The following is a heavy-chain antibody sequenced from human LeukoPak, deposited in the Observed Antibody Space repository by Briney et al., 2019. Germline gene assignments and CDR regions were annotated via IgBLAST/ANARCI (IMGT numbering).Heavy chain of an antibody. CDR1: GASINRYY. J-gene: IGHJ4*02. CDR2: IYSSGST. D-gene: IGHD6-19*01. Sequence: SETLSLTCTVSGASINRYYWSWIRQPPGKGLEWIGYIYSSGSTNYNPSLKSRVTISVDTSKNQFSLKLSSVTAADTAVYYCARTGYSSGWYRLDYWGQGTLVTVSS. V-gene: IGHV4-59*08. CDR3: ARTGYSSGWYRLDY.